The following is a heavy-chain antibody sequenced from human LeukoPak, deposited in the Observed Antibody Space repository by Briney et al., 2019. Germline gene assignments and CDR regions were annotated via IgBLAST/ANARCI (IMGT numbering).Heavy chain of an antibody. CDR1: GYSFTSYW. J-gene: IGHJ1*01. CDR2: IYPGDSDT. D-gene: IGHD3-22*01. CDR3: ARQDYYDSSGYYYVAEYFQH. V-gene: IGHV5-51*01. Sequence: ESLKISCKGSGYSFTSYWIGWVRQMPGKGLEWMGIIYPGDSDTRYSPSFQGQVTISADKSISTAYLQWSSLKASDTAMYYCARQDYYDSSGYYYVAEYFQHWGQGTLVTVSS.